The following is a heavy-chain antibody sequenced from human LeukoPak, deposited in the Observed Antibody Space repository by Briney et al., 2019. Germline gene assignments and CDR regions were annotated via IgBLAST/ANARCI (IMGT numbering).Heavy chain of an antibody. D-gene: IGHD3-22*01. CDR3: AGDYYDSSGYLFY. Sequence: PGGSLRLSCAASGFTFSSYAMRWVRQAPGKGLEWVAVISYDGSNKYYAESVKGRFTISRDNSKNTLYLQMNSLRAEDTAVYYCAGDYYDSSGYLFYWGQGTLVTVSS. CDR2: ISYDGSNK. CDR1: GFTFSSYA. J-gene: IGHJ4*02. V-gene: IGHV3-30*04.